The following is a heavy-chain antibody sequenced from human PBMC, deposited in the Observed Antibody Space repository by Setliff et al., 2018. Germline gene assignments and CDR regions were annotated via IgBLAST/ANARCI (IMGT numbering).Heavy chain of an antibody. D-gene: IGHD3-16*01. V-gene: IGHV4-61*05. Sequence: PSETLSLTCTVSGGSISSSSYYWGWIRQPPGKRLEWIGYIYYSGSTNYNPSLESRVTISVDTSKNQFSLRLNSATAADTAVYYCARLRGAFDYWGQGTLVTVSS. CDR1: GGSISSSSYY. CDR3: ARLRGAFDY. CDR2: IYYSGST. J-gene: IGHJ4*02.